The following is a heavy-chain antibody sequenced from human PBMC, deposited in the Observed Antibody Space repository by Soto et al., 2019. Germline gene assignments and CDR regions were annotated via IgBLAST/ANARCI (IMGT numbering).Heavy chain of an antibody. Sequence: QPGGSLRLSCAASGFTFSSYEMNWVRQAPGKGLEWVSYISSSGSTIYYADSVKGRFTISRDNAKNSLYLQMDSLRAEDTAVYYCARGPRRLKTDAFDIWGQGTMVTVSS. J-gene: IGHJ3*02. D-gene: IGHD3-3*01. CDR2: ISSSGSTI. CDR3: ARGPRRLKTDAFDI. V-gene: IGHV3-48*03. CDR1: GFTFSSYE.